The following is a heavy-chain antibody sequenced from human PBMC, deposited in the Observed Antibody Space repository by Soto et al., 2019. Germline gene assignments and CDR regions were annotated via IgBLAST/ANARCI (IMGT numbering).Heavy chain of an antibody. CDR2: INHSGST. V-gene: IGHV4-34*01. CDR3: ARRPTVTPTYYYYYYMDV. Sequence: PSETLSLTCAVYGGSFSGYYWSWIRQPPGKGLEWIGEINHSGSTNYNPSLKSRVTISVDTSKNQFSLKLSSVTAADTAVYYCARRPTVTPTYYYYYYMDVWGKGTTVTVSS. J-gene: IGHJ6*03. D-gene: IGHD4-4*01. CDR1: GGSFSGYY.